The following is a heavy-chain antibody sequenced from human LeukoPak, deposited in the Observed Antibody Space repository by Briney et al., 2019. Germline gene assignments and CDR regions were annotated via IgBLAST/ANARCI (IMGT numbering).Heavy chain of an antibody. D-gene: IGHD2-21*02. Sequence: GASLKGLSKGSGYSFTSYWIGWVRQMPRKGLEWMGINYHCDSDTKYSPSLQGQVTISADKSINTAYLQWSSLKAADTAMYYCARHGGHATAIPGYYSYYMAVWGKRCTVTVSS. CDR1: GYSFTSYW. V-gene: IGHV5-51*01. J-gene: IGHJ6*03. CDR2: NYHCDSDT. CDR3: ARHGGHATAIPGYYSYYMAV.